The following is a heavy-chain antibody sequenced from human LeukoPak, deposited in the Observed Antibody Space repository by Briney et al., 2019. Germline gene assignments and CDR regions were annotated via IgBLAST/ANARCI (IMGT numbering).Heavy chain of an antibody. CDR3: AKDSGSSSFYYYYMDV. V-gene: IGHV3-23*01. CDR1: GFTVSSNY. Sequence: GGSLRLSCAASGFTVSSNYMSWVRQAPGKGLEWVSAISGSGGSTYYADSVKGRFTISRDNSKNTLYLQMNSLRDEDTAVYYCAKDSGSSSFYYYYMDVWGKGTTVTVSS. D-gene: IGHD6-13*01. CDR2: ISGSGGST. J-gene: IGHJ6*03.